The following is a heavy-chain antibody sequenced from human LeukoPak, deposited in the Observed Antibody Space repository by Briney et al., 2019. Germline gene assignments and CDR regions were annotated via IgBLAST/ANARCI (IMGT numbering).Heavy chain of an antibody. Sequence: GGSLRLSCAASGFTFSSYSMNWVRQAPGKGLEWVSSISSSSSYIYYADSVKGRFTISRDNAKNSLYLQINSLRAEDTAVYYCARGPRAAELDYWGQGTLVTVSS. CDR3: ARGPRAAELDY. CDR1: GFTFSSYS. CDR2: ISSSSSYI. J-gene: IGHJ4*02. D-gene: IGHD6-13*01. V-gene: IGHV3-21*01.